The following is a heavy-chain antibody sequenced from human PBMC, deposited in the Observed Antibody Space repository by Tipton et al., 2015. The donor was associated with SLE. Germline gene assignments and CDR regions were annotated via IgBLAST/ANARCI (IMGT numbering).Heavy chain of an antibody. J-gene: IGHJ6*03. CDR2: INHSGST. CDR1: GGSSSGYY. V-gene: IGHV4-34*01. Sequence: LRLSCAVYGGSSSGYYWSWIRQPPGKGLEWIGEINHSGSTNYNPSLKSRVTISVDTSKNQFSLKLSSVTAADTAVYYCAREPVYYYYYMDVWGKGTTVTVSS. CDR3: AREPVYYYYYMDV.